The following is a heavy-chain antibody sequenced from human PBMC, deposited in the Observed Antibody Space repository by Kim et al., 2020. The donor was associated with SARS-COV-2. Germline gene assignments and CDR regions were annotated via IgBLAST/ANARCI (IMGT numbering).Heavy chain of an antibody. CDR2: INPSGGST. CDR1: GYTFTSYY. V-gene: IGHV1-46*01. Sequence: ASVKVSCKASGYTFTSYYMHWVRQAPGQGLEWMGIINPSGGSTSYAQKFQGRVTMTRDTSTSTVYMELSSLRSEDTAVYYCAREGTIFGVVTPNHYGMDVWGQGTTVTVSS. CDR3: AREGTIFGVVTPNHYGMDV. D-gene: IGHD3-3*01. J-gene: IGHJ6*02.